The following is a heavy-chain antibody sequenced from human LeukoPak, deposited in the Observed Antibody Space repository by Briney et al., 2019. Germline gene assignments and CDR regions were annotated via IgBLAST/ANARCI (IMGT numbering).Heavy chain of an antibody. J-gene: IGHJ6*02. CDR3: ARDGDCSSTSCYHYYGMDV. Sequence: GGSLRLSCAASGFTFSSYGMHWVRQAPGKGLEWVAVISYDGSNKYYADSVKGRFTISRDNSKNTLYLQMNSLRAEDTAVYYCARDGDCSSTSCYHYYGMDVWGQGTTVTVSS. D-gene: IGHD2-2*01. V-gene: IGHV3-30*03. CDR2: ISYDGSNK. CDR1: GFTFSSYG.